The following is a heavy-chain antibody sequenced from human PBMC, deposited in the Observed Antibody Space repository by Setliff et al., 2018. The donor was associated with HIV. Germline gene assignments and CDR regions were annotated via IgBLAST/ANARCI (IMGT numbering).Heavy chain of an antibody. CDR2: IYTSRGT. Sequence: PSETLSLTCTVSGGSISGYHWNWLRQTPGKGLEWIGYIYTSRGTNYNPSLRTRVIISVDTSNQFSLKLSSVTAADAAVYYCARSPSYRSSWEYYFDYWGQGILVTVSS. CDR3: ARSPSYRSSWEYYFDY. CDR1: GGSISGYH. J-gene: IGHJ4*02. D-gene: IGHD6-13*01. V-gene: IGHV4-4*09.